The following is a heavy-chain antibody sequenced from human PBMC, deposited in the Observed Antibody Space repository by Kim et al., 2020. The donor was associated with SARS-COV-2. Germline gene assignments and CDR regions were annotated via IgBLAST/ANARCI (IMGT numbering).Heavy chain of an antibody. D-gene: IGHD1-7*01. Sequence: GGSLRLSCAASGFTFSSYSMNWVRQAPGKGLEWVSSISSSSSYIYYADSVKGRFTISRDNAKNSLYLQMNSLRAEDTAVYYCAVNPPRVLPPLILTGTTSWGQGTLVTVSS. CDR2: ISSSSSYI. CDR3: AVNPPRVLPPLILTGTTS. CDR1: GFTFSSYS. V-gene: IGHV3-21*01. J-gene: IGHJ5*02.